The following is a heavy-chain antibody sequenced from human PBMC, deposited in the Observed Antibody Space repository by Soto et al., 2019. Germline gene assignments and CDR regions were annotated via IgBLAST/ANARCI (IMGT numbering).Heavy chain of an antibody. CDR1: RYTLTSFD. CDR2: MNPYSGNT. D-gene: IGHD4-17*01. CDR3: AREMTRRGMDV. J-gene: IGHJ6*02. V-gene: IGHV1-8*01. Sequence: QVQLVQTGAEVKKPGAPVKVSCKASRYTLTSFDINWVGQATGQGLEWMGWMNPYSGNTAYARKFQGGVTMTRNTCISTAYLDLSSLRAEATAVYYCAREMTRRGMDVLGQGTTVTFYS.